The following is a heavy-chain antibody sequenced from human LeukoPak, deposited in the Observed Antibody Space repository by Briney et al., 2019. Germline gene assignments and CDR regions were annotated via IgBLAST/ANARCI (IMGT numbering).Heavy chain of an antibody. J-gene: IGHJ4*02. Sequence: PGGSLRLSCAASGFTFSSYWMSWVRQAPGKGLEWVAVISYDGSNKYYADSVKGRFTISRDNSKNTLYLQMNSLRAEDTAVYYCAKDRYSSGSTYFDYWGQGTLVTVSS. CDR2: ISYDGSNK. CDR3: AKDRYSSGSTYFDY. CDR1: GFTFSSYW. D-gene: IGHD6-19*01. V-gene: IGHV3-30*18.